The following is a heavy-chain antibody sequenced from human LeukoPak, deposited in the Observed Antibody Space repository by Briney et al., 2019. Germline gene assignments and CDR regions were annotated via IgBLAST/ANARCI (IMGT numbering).Heavy chain of an antibody. CDR2: ISYDGSNE. J-gene: IGHJ4*02. V-gene: IGHV3-30-3*01. CDR1: GFTFSRHA. Sequence: GGSLRLSCAASGFTFSRHAMHWVRQAPGKGLEWVAVISYDGSNEYYADSVKGRFTISRDNSKNTLYLQMNSLRAEDTAVYYCARESHTSTTFDYWGQGTLVTVSS. CDR3: ARESHTSTTFDY. D-gene: IGHD1-1*01.